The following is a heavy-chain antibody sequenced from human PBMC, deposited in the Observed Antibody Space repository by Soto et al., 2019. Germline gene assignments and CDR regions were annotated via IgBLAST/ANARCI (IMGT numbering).Heavy chain of an antibody. J-gene: IGHJ5*01. D-gene: IGHD1-7*01. CDR2: INKDGNDR. CDR1: GFTFSNFW. Sequence: GGSLRLSCAVSGFTFSNFWMSWVRQAPGKGPEWVANINKDGNDRYYADSVKGRFTISRDNAENSLYLQMSSLRADDTAVYFCAKWNYAWDSWGRGTLVTVSS. CDR3: AKWNYAWDS. V-gene: IGHV3-7*05.